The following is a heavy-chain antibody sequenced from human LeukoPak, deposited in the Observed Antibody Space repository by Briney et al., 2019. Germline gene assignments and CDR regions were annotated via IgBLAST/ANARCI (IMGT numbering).Heavy chain of an antibody. Sequence: GGSLRLSCAASGFTFDDYAMHWVRQAPGKGLVWVSRINSDGSSTSYADSVKGRFTISRDNAKNTLYLQMNSLRAEDTAVYYCAELGITMIGGVWGKGTTVTISS. V-gene: IGHV3-74*01. CDR3: AELGITMIGGV. CDR1: GFTFDDYA. CDR2: INSDGSST. J-gene: IGHJ6*04. D-gene: IGHD3-10*02.